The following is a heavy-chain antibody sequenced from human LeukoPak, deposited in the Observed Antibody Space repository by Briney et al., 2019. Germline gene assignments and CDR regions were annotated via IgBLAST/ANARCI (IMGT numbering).Heavy chain of an antibody. CDR2: ISYDGSKK. Sequence: GRSLRLSCAASGFTFSNHAMHWVRQAPGKGLEWVAVISYDGSKKYYADSVKGRFTISRDNSKNTLYLQMNSLRAEDTAVYYYTRETAFGFWGQGTVVTVSS. J-gene: IGHJ3*01. CDR3: TRETAFGF. V-gene: IGHV3-30-3*01. CDR1: GFTFSNHA.